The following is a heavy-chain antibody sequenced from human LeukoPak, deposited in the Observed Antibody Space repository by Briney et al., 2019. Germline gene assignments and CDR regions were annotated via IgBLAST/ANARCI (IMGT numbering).Heavy chain of an antibody. V-gene: IGHV3-33*08. Sequence: GGSLRLSCAASGFTFSNYGMHWVRQAPGKGLEWVAVIWYDGSNKYYADSVKGRFTISRDNSKNTLYLQMSSLRAEDTAVYYCARDPRYGGNPAFDYWGQGTLVTVSS. CDR3: ARDPRYGGNPAFDY. D-gene: IGHD4-23*01. CDR2: IWYDGSNK. J-gene: IGHJ4*02. CDR1: GFTFSNYG.